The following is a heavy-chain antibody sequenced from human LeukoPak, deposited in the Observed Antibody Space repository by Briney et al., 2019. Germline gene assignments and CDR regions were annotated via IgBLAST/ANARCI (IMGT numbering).Heavy chain of an antibody. CDR2: ISGSGSGGST. D-gene: IGHD3-3*01. V-gene: IGHV3-23*01. CDR3: AKLSGDFWNGYPNYYFDY. Sequence: PGGSLSLSCAASGFTFISYEMNWVRQAPGKGLEGVSVISGSGSGGSTYYAGAVKGRFTISRDNSKNTLYLQMNSLRAEDTAVYYCAKLSGDFWNGYPNYYFDYWGQGILVTVSS. J-gene: IGHJ4*02. CDR1: GFTFISYE.